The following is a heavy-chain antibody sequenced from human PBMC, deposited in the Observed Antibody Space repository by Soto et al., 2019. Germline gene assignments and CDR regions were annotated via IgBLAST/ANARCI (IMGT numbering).Heavy chain of an antibody. J-gene: IGHJ6*02. CDR3: ARDCSSTSCYRSYYYGMDV. V-gene: IGHV1-18*01. Sequence: ASVKVSCKASGYTFTSYGISWVRQAPGQGLEWMGWISAYNGNTNYAQKLQGRVTMTTDTSTSTAYMELRSLRSDDTAVYYCARDCSSTSCYRSYYYGMDVWGQGTRSPS. CDR1: GYTFTSYG. D-gene: IGHD2-2*01. CDR2: ISAYNGNT.